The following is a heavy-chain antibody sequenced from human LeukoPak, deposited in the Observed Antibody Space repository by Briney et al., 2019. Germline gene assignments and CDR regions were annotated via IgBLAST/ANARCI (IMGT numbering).Heavy chain of an antibody. V-gene: IGHV3-21*01. CDR2: ISSSSSYI. J-gene: IGHJ5*02. D-gene: IGHD6-19*01. CDR3: ARKGLAHWFDP. CDR1: GFTSSSYS. Sequence: GGSLRLSCAASGFTSSSYSMNWVRQAPGKGLEWVSSISSSSSYIYYADSVKGRFTISRDNAKNSLYLQMNSLRAEDTAVYYCARKGLAHWFDPWGQGTLVTVSS.